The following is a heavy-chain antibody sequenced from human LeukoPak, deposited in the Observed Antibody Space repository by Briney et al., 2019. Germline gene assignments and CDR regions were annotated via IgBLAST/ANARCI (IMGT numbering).Heavy chain of an antibody. CDR2: ISAYNGNT. Sequence: ASVKVSCKASGYTFTSYGISWVRQAPGQGLEWMGWISAYNGNTNYAQKLQGRVTMTTDTSTSTAYMELRSLRSDDTAVYYCARGGDGYDSSGYPRFDYWGQGTLATVSS. CDR3: ARGGDGYDSSGYPRFDY. V-gene: IGHV1-18*01. D-gene: IGHD3-22*01. CDR1: GYTFTSYG. J-gene: IGHJ4*02.